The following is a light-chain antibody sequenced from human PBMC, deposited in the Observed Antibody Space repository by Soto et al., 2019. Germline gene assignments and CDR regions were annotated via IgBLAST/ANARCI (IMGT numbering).Light chain of an antibody. Sequence: EMVLTQSPATRSLSPGERATLSCRASQRVSSYLAWYQQKPGQAPRLLIYDASNRATGIPARFSGSGSGTDFTLTISSLEPEDFAVYYCQQRSNWPPYTFGQGTKVDTK. CDR1: QRVSSY. J-gene: IGKJ2*01. CDR3: QQRSNWPPYT. V-gene: IGKV3-11*01. CDR2: DAS.